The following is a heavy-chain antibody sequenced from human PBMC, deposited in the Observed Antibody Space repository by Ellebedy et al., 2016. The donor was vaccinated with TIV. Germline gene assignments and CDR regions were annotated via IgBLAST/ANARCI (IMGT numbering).Heavy chain of an antibody. CDR3: ARDHLGTAIPYDY. CDR1: GFTFSSYS. CDR2: ISSSSSYI. V-gene: IGHV3-21*01. J-gene: IGHJ4*02. D-gene: IGHD2-21*02. Sequence: PRGSLRLSCAASGFTFSSYSMNWVRQAPGKGLEGVSSISSSSSYIYYADSVKGRFTISRDNAKNSLYLQMNSLRAEDTAVYYCARDHLGTAIPYDYWGQGTLVTVSS.